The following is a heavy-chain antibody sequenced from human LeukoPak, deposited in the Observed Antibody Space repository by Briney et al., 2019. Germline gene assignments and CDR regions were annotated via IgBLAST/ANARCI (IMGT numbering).Heavy chain of an antibody. Sequence: GWSLRLSCAASGFTFDDYAMHWVRQAPGKGLAWVSGISWNSGSIGYGDSVKGRFTISRDNAKNSLYLQMNSLRAEDMALYYCAKDIGKGYYGSGSRPFDIWGQGTMVTVSS. D-gene: IGHD3-10*01. CDR1: GFTFDDYA. CDR2: ISWNSGSI. J-gene: IGHJ3*02. V-gene: IGHV3-9*03. CDR3: AKDIGKGYYGSGSRPFDI.